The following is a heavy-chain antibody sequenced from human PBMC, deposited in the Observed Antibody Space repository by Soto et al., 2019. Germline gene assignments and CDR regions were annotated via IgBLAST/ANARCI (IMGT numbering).Heavy chain of an antibody. D-gene: IGHD6-19*01. CDR1: GYTFTTYD. V-gene: IGHV1-8*01. CDR3: ARAVAVPADFDY. J-gene: IGHJ4*02. CDR2: LNPKSGMT. Sequence: GASVKVSCKASGYTFTTYDFNWVRQAPGQGLEWMGWLNPKSGMTGSAQKFQGRVTITRDTSASTAYMELSSLRSEDTAVYYCARAVAVPADFDYWGQGTLVTVSS.